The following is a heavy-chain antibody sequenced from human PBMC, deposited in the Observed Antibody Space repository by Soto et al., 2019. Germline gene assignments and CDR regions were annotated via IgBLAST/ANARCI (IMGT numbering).Heavy chain of an antibody. J-gene: IGHJ6*02. CDR3: TRGKGVQLIFQMDV. V-gene: IGHV6-1*01. Sequence: SQTLSLTCAISGDSVSSNSAAWNCIRQSPSRGLEWLGRTYYRAKWYNDYALSVKSRITINPDTSKNHFSLQLNSVTPEDTAVYYCTRGKGVQLIFQMDVWDQGTTVTVSS. CDR2: TYYRAKWYN. CDR1: GDSVSSNSAA.